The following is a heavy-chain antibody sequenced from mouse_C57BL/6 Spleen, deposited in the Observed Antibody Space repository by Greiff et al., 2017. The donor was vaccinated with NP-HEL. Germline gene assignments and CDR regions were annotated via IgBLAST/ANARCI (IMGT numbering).Heavy chain of an antibody. J-gene: IGHJ3*01. V-gene: IGHV2-9-1*01. CDR1: GFSLTSYA. Sequence: VQLQESGPGLVAPSQSLSITCTVSGFSLTSYAISWVRQPPGKGLEWLGVIWTGGGTNYNSALKSRRSIIKSNSNSQDFLQMNSLQTDDAATYYCARNFDYSNPWFAYWGQGTLVTVSA. D-gene: IGHD2-5*01. CDR2: IWTGGGT. CDR3: ARNFDYSNPWFAY.